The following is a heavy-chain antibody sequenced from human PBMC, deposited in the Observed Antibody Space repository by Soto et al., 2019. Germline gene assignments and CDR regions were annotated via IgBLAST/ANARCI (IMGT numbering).Heavy chain of an antibody. CDR1: GFTFSSYA. Sequence: PGGSLRLFRAASGFTFSSYAIHWVRPAPGKGLEWVAVISYDGSNKYYADSVKGRFTISRDNSKNTLYLQMNSLRAEDTAVYYCARDSDSNYWRAGMDVWGQGTTVTVSS. CDR2: ISYDGSNK. V-gene: IGHV3-30-3*01. CDR3: ARDSDSNYWRAGMDV. J-gene: IGHJ6*02. D-gene: IGHD4-4*01.